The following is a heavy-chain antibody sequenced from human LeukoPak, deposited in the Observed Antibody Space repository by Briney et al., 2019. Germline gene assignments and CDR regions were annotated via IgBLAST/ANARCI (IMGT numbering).Heavy chain of an antibody. D-gene: IGHD5-18*01. CDR2: ISAYDGNT. V-gene: IGHV1-18*04. CDR3: ARAVRGYSYAYLPF. Sequence: VASVKVSCKASGYSFTDYYIHWVRQAPGQGLEWMGWISAYDGNTNYAQKLQGRVTMTTDTSTSTAYMEMRSLRSDDTAVYYCARAVRGYSYAYLPFWGQGTLVTVSS. CDR1: GYSFTDYY. J-gene: IGHJ4*02.